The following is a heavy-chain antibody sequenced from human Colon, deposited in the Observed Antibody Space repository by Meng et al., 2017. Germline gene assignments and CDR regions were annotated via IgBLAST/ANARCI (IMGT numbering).Heavy chain of an antibody. J-gene: IGHJ4*02. D-gene: IGHD3-9*01. CDR2: IYNSGST. Sequence: LEESGPGLVRPSETLSLTCTVSGASISSYFWSWIRQPPGRGLEWIGYIYNSGSTNYNPSLKSRVTISVDTSKNQFSLKLSSVTAADTAIYYCARGLTGYFAHTDYWGQGTLVTVSS. V-gene: IGHV4-59*01. CDR3: ARGLTGYFAHTDY. CDR1: GASISSYF.